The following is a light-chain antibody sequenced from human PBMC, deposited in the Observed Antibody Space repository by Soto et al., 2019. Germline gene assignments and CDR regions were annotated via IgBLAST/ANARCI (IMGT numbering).Light chain of an antibody. CDR3: MQGVQTPPT. CDR1: QSLLHYNGYNY. V-gene: IGKV2-28*01. J-gene: IGKJ1*01. Sequence: DIVITQSPLSLPVTPGEPASISCRSTQSLLHYNGYNYLDWYLQKPGQSPQLLIYLGSNRASGVPDRFSGSGSGTEFTLKISRVEAEDVGIYYCMQGVQTPPTCGQGTKVEIK. CDR2: LGS.